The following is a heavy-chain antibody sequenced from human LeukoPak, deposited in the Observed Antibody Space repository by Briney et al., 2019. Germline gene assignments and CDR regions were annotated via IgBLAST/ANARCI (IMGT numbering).Heavy chain of an antibody. CDR1: GFTFSSYG. CDR3: AKVITAAGTNY. V-gene: IGHV3-23*01. J-gene: IGHJ4*02. D-gene: IGHD6-13*01. CDR2: IGSGGDTT. Sequence: GGSLRLSCGASGFTFSSYGMSWVRQAPGKGLEWVSAIGSGGDTTYYADSVRGRFTISRDNSKDTLYLQMNSLKAEDTAVYYCAKVITAAGTNYWGQGTLVTVSS.